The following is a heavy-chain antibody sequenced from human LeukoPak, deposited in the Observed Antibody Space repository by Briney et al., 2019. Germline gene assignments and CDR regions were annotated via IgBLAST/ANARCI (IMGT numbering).Heavy chain of an antibody. D-gene: IGHD5-12*01. CDR1: GGSISSHY. CDR3: ARVPLGYSGAYYFDY. Sequence: SETLSLTCTVSGGSISSHYWSWIRQPPGKGLEWIGYISSSGSVNDNPSLRSRVTISVDTSKNQLFLNLSSVSAADTAVYYCARVPLGYSGAYYFDYWGQGTLVTVS. J-gene: IGHJ4*02. CDR2: ISSSGSV. V-gene: IGHV4-4*09.